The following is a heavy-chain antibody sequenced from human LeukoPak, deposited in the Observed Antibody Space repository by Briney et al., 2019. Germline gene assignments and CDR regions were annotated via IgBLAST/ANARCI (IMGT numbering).Heavy chain of an antibody. Sequence: GGSLRLSCAASGFSFSNYAMTWVRQAPGTGLEWVSAISAGGTTYYADSVMGRFTISRDNSKNTLYLQMNSLRAEDTAVYYCATPSGGYWGQGTLVTVSS. V-gene: IGHV3-23*01. J-gene: IGHJ4*02. CDR3: ATPSGGY. D-gene: IGHD6-25*01. CDR2: ISAGGTT. CDR1: GFSFSNYA.